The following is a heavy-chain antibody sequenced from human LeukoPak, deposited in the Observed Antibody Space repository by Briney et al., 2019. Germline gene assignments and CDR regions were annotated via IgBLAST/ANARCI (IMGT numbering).Heavy chain of an antibody. D-gene: IGHD6-19*01. Sequence: GGSLRLSCAASGFTFSGSAMHWVRQASGKGLEWVGRIRSKANSYATAYAASVKGRFTISRDDSKNTAYLQMNSLKTEDTAMYYCTRRQWLERGYYYYYMDVWGKGTTVTVSS. J-gene: IGHJ6*03. CDR1: GFTFSGSA. CDR2: IRSKANSYAT. CDR3: TRRQWLERGYYYYYMDV. V-gene: IGHV3-73*01.